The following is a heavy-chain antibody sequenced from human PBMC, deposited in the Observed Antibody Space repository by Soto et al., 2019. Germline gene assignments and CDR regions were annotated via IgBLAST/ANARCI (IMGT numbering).Heavy chain of an antibody. CDR1: GYTFTSYG. V-gene: IGHV1-18*01. D-gene: IGHD1-20*01. CDR3: GKAYNWNPGAAFDT. CDR2: ISAYKGNT. J-gene: IGHJ3*02. Sequence: ASVEACCKASGYTFTSYGSSWVRQAPGQGLEWMGWISAYKGNTNYARELQGRVTMTTDTYTSTAYMELRGLRADDTAVSYGGKAYNWNPGAAFDTWGHGTMVTVSS.